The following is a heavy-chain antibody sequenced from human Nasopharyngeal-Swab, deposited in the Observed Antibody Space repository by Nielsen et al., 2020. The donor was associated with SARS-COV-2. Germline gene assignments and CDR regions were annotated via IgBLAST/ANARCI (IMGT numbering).Heavy chain of an antibody. J-gene: IGHJ4*02. CDR1: GFTFSSYS. CDR2: ISSSSSYI. V-gene: IGHV3-21*01. D-gene: IGHD3-10*01. CDR3: ASFGFVD. Sequence: GESLKISCAASGFTFSSYSMNWVRQAPGKGLEWVSSISSSSSYIYYADSVKGRFTISRDNAKNTLYLQMNSLRAEDTAVYYCASFGFVDWGQGTLVTVSS.